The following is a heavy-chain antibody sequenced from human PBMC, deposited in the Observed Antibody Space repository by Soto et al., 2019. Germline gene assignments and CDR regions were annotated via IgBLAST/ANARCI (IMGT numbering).Heavy chain of an antibody. CDR3: ARDLGGREGDLVIFDY. Sequence: GGSLRLSCAASGFTFSSYAMHWVRQAPGKGLEWVAVISYDGSNKYYADSVKGRFTISRDNSKNTLYLQMNSLRAEDTAVYYCARDLGGREGDLVIFDYWGQGTLVTVSS. CDR2: ISYDGSNK. J-gene: IGHJ4*02. D-gene: IGHD2-15*01. CDR1: GFTFSSYA. V-gene: IGHV3-30-3*01.